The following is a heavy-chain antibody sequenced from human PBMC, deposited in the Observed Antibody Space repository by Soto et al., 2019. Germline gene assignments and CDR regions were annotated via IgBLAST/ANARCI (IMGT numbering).Heavy chain of an antibody. CDR3: ARGGAFDSSGYNLFF. Sequence: PGGSLRLSCAASGFTFSSYGMHWVRQAPGKGLEWVAVIWYDGSNKYYADSVKGRFTISRDNSKNTLYLQMNSLRAEDTAVYYCARGGAFDSSGYNLFFWGQGTLVTVS. CDR2: IWYDGSNK. CDR1: GFTFSSYG. V-gene: IGHV3-33*01. J-gene: IGHJ4*02. D-gene: IGHD3-22*01.